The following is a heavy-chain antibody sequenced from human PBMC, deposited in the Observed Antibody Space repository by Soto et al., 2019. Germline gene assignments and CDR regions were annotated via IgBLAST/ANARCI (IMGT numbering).Heavy chain of an antibody. V-gene: IGHV4-4*07. CDR1: GGSISGYY. D-gene: IGHD4-4*01. J-gene: IGHJ3*02. CDR2: IYSSGST. Sequence: QVQLQESGPGLVKPSETLSLTCTVSGGSISGYYWSWIRQPAGKGLEWIGRIYSSGSTNYNPSLKSRVTMSVDTSKNQFSLKLTSVTAADPGGYYWARAGYSNYFGAFDIWGQGNMVTVSS. CDR3: ARAGYSNYFGAFDI.